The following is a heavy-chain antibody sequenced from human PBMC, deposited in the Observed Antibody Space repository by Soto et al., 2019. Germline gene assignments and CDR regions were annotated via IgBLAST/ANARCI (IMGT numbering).Heavy chain of an antibody. D-gene: IGHD2-15*01. Sequence: GGSLRLSCAASGFTFSGSAMHWVRQASGKGLEWVGRIRSKANSYATAYAASVKGRFTISRDDSKNTAYLQMNSLKTEDTAVYYCTRQRLPNWFDPWGQGTLVTVSS. CDR1: GFTFSGSA. V-gene: IGHV3-73*01. CDR3: TRQRLPNWFDP. CDR2: IRSKANSYAT. J-gene: IGHJ5*02.